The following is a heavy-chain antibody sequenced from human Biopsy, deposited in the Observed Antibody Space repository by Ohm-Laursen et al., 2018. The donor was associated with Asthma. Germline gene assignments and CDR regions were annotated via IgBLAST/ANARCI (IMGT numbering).Heavy chain of an antibody. J-gene: IGHJ4*02. CDR1: GYTFRSYG. CDR3: ARHPYNFWGFDY. D-gene: IGHD5-24*01. Sequence: SVKVSCKASGYTFRSYGVSWVRQAPGQGLEWMGWISPFTGDTHFGQKFQGRVTMTTDTSTDTAYMELRSLRSDDTAVYYCARHPYNFWGFDYWGQGSLVLVSS. V-gene: IGHV1-18*04. CDR2: ISPFTGDT.